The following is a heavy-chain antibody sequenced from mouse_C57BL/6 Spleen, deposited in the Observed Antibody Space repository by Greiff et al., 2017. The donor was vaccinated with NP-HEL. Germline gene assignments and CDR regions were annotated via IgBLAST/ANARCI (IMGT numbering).Heavy chain of an antibody. CDR2: IWSGGST. J-gene: IGHJ2*01. V-gene: IGHV2-2*01. CDR1: GFSLTSYG. CDR3: ARNTPPLYFDY. D-gene: IGHD6-1*01. Sequence: QVQLKESGPGLVQPSQSLSITCTVSGFSLTSYGVHWVRQSPGKGLEWLGVIWSGGSTDYNAAFISRLSISKDNSKSQVFFKMNSLQADDTAIYYCARNTPPLYFDYWGKGTTLTVSS.